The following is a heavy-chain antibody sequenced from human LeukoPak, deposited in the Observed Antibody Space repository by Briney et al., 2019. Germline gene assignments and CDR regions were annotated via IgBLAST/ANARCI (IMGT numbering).Heavy chain of an antibody. V-gene: IGHV3-30*18. J-gene: IGHJ4*02. CDR2: ISYDGSNK. Sequence: GGSLRLSCAASGFTFSSYGMHWVRQAPGKGLEWVAVISYDGSNKYYADSVKSRFTISRDNSKNTLYLQMNSLRAEDTAVYYCAKDPQYCSGGSCYPLYYFDYWGQGTLVTVSS. CDR3: AKDPQYCSGGSCYPLYYFDY. D-gene: IGHD2-15*01. CDR1: GFTFSSYG.